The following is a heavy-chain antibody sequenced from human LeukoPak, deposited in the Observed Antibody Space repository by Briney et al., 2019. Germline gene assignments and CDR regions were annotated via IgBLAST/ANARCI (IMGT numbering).Heavy chain of an antibody. D-gene: IGHD3-3*01. CDR2: INPSGGST. Sequence: ASVKVSCKASGYTFTSYYMHWVRQAPGQGLEWMGIINPSGGSTRYAQKFQGRVTMTRDMSTSTVYMELSSLRSEDTAVYYCARGVFGVITGNYYYHMDVWGKGTTVTVSS. V-gene: IGHV1-46*01. CDR1: GYTFTSYY. J-gene: IGHJ6*03. CDR3: ARGVFGVITGNYYYHMDV.